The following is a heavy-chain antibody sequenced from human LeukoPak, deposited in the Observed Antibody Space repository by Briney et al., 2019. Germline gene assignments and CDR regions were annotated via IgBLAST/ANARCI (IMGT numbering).Heavy chain of an antibody. CDR1: GGSIGTNY. Sequence: PSETLSLTCSVSGGSIGTNYWSWSRQVPGKGLEWIGYSSYSGSYNYNPSLKSRVTISVDTSKTQFSLYLNSVTAADTAVYYCARSDTHHIHSSSWHFDYWGQGTLVTVSS. D-gene: IGHD6-13*01. V-gene: IGHV4-59*01. J-gene: IGHJ4*02. CDR3: ARSDTHHIHSSSWHFDY. CDR2: SSYSGSY.